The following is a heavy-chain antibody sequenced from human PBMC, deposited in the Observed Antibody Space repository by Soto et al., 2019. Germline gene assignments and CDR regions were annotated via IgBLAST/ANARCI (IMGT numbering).Heavy chain of an antibody. V-gene: IGHV3-23*01. D-gene: IGHD6-25*01. CDR2: ISGSGGTT. CDR1: GFTFSSYA. J-gene: IGHJ4*02. CDR3: AKFFAETGGSNGWPWSFHY. Sequence: EVQLLESGGGLVQPGRSLRVSCAASGFTFSSYAMSWVRQAPGKGLEWVSAISGSGGTTYYADSVKGRFTISRDNSESTLSLQMNSLRVEDTAIYYCAKFFAETGGSNGWPWSFHYWGQGTLVTVSS.